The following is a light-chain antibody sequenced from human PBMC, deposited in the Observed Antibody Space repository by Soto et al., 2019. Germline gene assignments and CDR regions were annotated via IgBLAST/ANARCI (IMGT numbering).Light chain of an antibody. CDR3: QQYGNSVWT. CDR1: QSVSSN. CDR2: GAS. Sequence: EIVMTQSPATLSVSPGERATLSCRASQSVSSNLAWYQQKPGQAPRLLIYGASTRATGIPARFSGSGSGTEFTLTISSLQSEDFAVYYCQQYGNSVWTFGQGT. V-gene: IGKV3-15*01. J-gene: IGKJ1*01.